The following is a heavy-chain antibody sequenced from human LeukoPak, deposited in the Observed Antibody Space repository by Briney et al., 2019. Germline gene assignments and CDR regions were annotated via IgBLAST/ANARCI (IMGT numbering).Heavy chain of an antibody. V-gene: IGHV1-2*04. CDR2: INPNSGGT. Sequence: ASVKVSCKASGGTFSSYAISWVRQAPGQGLEWMRWINPNSGGTNYAQKFQGWVTMTRDTSISTAYMELSRLRSDDTAVYYCARGGITGTTRGPTRLNDAFDIWGQGTMVTVSS. J-gene: IGHJ3*02. CDR3: ARGGITGTTRGPTRLNDAFDI. D-gene: IGHD1-20*01. CDR1: GGTFSSYA.